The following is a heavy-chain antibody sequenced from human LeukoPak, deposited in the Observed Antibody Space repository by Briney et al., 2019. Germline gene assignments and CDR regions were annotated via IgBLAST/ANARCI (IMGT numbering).Heavy chain of an antibody. J-gene: IGHJ3*02. Sequence: ASVKVSCKASGGTFSSYAISWVRQAPGQGLEWMGGIIPIFGTANYAQKFQGRVTMTRNTSISTAYMELSSLRSEDTAVYYCARLTILGAFDIWGQGTMVTVSS. V-gene: IGHV1-69*05. CDR3: ARLTILGAFDI. CDR2: IIPIFGTA. D-gene: IGHD3-9*01. CDR1: GGTFSSYA.